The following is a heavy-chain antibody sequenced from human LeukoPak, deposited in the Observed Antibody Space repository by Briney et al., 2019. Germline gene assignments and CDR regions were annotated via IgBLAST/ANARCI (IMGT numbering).Heavy chain of an antibody. V-gene: IGHV3-33*01. Sequence: GGSLSLSCVPSGFTFSSIGMPWVRQAPVKGREWVAVIWYEGSNKYYADSVKGRFTISRDNSKNTLSLQMNSLRAEDTAVYYCARGRVMWIPYNFDYWGQGTLVTVSS. J-gene: IGHJ4*02. CDR2: IWYEGSNK. D-gene: IGHD5-18*01. CDR3: ARGRVMWIPYNFDY. CDR1: GFTFSSIG.